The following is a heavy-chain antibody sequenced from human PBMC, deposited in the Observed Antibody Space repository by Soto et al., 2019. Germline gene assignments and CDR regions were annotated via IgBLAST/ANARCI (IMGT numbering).Heavy chain of an antibody. D-gene: IGHD7-27*01. CDR1: GFTLSNYW. V-gene: IGHV3-7*03. J-gene: IGHJ4*02. Sequence: LRLSCAASGFTLSNYWMTWVRQAPGKGLEWVANINKDGSQKNYVDSVKGRFAIARDNGQNSLSLQMNSLRVEDTAVYYCVRELGLAYWGQGALVTVSS. CDR3: VRELGLAY. CDR2: INKDGSQK.